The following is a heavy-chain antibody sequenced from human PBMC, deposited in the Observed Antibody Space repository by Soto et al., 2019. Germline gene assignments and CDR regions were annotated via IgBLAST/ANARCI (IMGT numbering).Heavy chain of an antibody. CDR2: MSPNSGNT. CDR1: GYTFTSYD. J-gene: IGHJ6*02. V-gene: IGHV1-8*01. CDR3: ARGSGVRSGEQLHYYGMDV. D-gene: IGHD3-3*01. Sequence: ASVKVSGNASGYTFTSYDINWVRQATGQGLEWIGWMSPNSGNTGDAQKCQGRVTMNRNTSISTAYMELSTLRSEDTGVYYCARGSGVRSGEQLHYYGMDVWGQGKRVTVS.